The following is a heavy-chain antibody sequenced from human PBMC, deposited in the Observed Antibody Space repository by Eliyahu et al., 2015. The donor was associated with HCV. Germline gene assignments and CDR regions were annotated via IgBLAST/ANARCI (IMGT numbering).Heavy chain of an antibody. CDR2: ISSSSSYI. CDR3: ARVGDYYDSSGYYSSHYYYGMDV. CDR1: GFTFXXYS. V-gene: IGHV3-21*01. D-gene: IGHD3-22*01. Sequence: EVQLVESGGGLVKPGGSLRLSCAASGFTFXXYSMXWVRRAPGKGLGWVSSISSSSSYIYYADSVKGRFTISRDNAKNSLYLQMNSLRAEDTAVYYCARVGDYYDSSGYYSSHYYYGMDVWGQGTTVTVSS. J-gene: IGHJ6*02.